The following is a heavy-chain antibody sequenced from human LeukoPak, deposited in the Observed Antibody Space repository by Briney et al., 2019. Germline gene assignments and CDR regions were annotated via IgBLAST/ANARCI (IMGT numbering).Heavy chain of an antibody. J-gene: IGHJ4*02. CDR3: ARVGGRGIDY. CDR2: IGSSSSTI. Sequence: GGSLRLSCTASGFTFGSFRMSWVRQAPGMGLEWASYIGSSSSTIYYADTVKGRFTISRDNVKKSLYLQMNSLRAEDTAVYYCARVGGRGIDYWGQRTLVTVSS. CDR1: GFTFGSFR. D-gene: IGHD1-26*01. V-gene: IGHV3-48*01.